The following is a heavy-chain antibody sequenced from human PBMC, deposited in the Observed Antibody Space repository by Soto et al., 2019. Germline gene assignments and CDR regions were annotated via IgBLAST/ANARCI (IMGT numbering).Heavy chain of an antibody. CDR2: IYYSGST. V-gene: IGHV4-59*01. D-gene: IGHD1-26*01. J-gene: IGHJ6*02. CDR3: ARGGATSRFYYYYGMDV. CDR1: GGSISSYY. Sequence: PSETLSLTCTVSGGSISSYYWSWIRQPPGKGLEWIGYIYYSGSTNYNPSLKSRVTISVDTSKNQFSLKLRSVTAADTAVYYCARGGATSRFYYYYGMDVWGQGTTVTVSS.